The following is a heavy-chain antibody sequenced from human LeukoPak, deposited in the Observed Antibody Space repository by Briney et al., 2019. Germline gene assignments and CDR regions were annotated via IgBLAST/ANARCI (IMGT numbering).Heavy chain of an antibody. V-gene: IGHV4-59*01. CDR1: GGSISSYY. CDR2: IYYSGST. J-gene: IGHJ4*02. D-gene: IGHD6-13*01. CDR3: ARDNIAAAGTGFDY. Sequence: SETLSLTCTVSGGSISSYYWSWIRQPPGKGLEWIGYIYYSGSTNYNPSLKSRVTISVDTSKNQFSLKLSSVTAADTAVYYCARDNIAAAGTGFDYWGQGTLVTVSS.